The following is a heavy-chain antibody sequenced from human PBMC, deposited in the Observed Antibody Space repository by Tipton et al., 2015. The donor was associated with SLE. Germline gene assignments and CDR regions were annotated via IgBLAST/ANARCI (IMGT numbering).Heavy chain of an antibody. Sequence: QLVQSGPEVKKPGSSVKVSCKASGGTFSSYAISWVRQAPGQGLEWMGGIIPIFGTANYAQKFQGRVTMTTDTSTSTAYMELRSLRSDDTAVYYCARGVAARQASMFLWHFDLWGRGTLVTVSS. D-gene: IGHD6-6*01. CDR2: IIPIFGTA. J-gene: IGHJ2*01. CDR3: ARGVAARQASMFLWHFDL. V-gene: IGHV1-69*06. CDR1: GGTFSSYA.